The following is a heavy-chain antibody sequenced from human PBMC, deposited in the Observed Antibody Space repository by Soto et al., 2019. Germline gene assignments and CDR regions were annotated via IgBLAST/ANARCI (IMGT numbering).Heavy chain of an antibody. J-gene: IGHJ4*02. V-gene: IGHV4-31*03. Sequence: SETLSLTCTVSGGSIRSGGYYWSWIRQHPGKGLEWIGYIHNSGSTYYNPSLKSRVTISLDTSQNQFSLKLSSVTAADTAVYYCARADSSGYYLTTWGQGTLVTVSS. CDR1: GGSIRSGGYY. D-gene: IGHD3-22*01. CDR3: ARADSSGYYLTT. CDR2: IHNSGST.